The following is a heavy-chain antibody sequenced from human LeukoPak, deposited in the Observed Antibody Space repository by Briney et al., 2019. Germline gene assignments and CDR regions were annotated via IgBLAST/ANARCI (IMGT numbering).Heavy chain of an antibody. Sequence: PGGSLRLSCTASGFTFNNYAMYWLRQAPGKGLEWVSSIVRDGSSTYYADSVRGRFTDSRDNSKSTLYLQMNSLRAEDTAIYYCAKKMGLTGFAFYFDSWGQGTLVTVSS. J-gene: IGHJ4*02. CDR1: GFTFNNYA. V-gene: IGHV3-23*03. CDR3: AKKMGLTGFAFYFDS. D-gene: IGHD3-9*01. CDR2: IVRDGSST.